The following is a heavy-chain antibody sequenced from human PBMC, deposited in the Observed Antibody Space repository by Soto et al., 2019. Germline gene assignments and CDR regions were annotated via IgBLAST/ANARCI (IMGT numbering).Heavy chain of an antibody. CDR1: GDSFTSYW. V-gene: IGHV5-51*01. CDR2: IYPGDSDT. CDR3: ARRVGYCSSTSCYNLYYYGMDV. J-gene: IGHJ6*02. D-gene: IGHD2-2*02. Sequence: GESLKISCKGSGDSFTSYWIGWVRQMPGKGLEWMGIIYPGDSDTRYSPSFQGQVTISADKSISTAYLQWSSLKASDTAMYYCARRVGYCSSTSCYNLYYYGMDVWGQGTTVTVSS.